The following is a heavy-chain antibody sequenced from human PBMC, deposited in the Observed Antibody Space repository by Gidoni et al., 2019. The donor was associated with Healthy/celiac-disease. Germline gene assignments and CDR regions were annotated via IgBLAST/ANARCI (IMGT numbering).Heavy chain of an antibody. V-gene: IGHV3-23*01. CDR3: AKDPDGSGWDPHSGGY. D-gene: IGHD6-19*01. J-gene: IGHJ4*02. CDR2: ISGSGGST. CDR1: GFTFSSYA. Sequence: EVQLLASGGGLVQPGGSLRLSCAASGFTFSSYAMSWVRQAPGKGLEWVSAISGSGGSTYYADSVKGRFTIARDNSKNTLYLQMNSLRAEDTAVYYCAKDPDGSGWDPHSGGYWGQGTLVTVSS.